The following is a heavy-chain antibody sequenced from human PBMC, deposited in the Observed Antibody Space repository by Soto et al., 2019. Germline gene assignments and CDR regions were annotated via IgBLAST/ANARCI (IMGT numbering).Heavy chain of an antibody. Sequence: SETLSLTCTVSGGSISSYYWSWIRQPPGKGLEWIGYIYYSGSTNYNPSLKSRVTISVDTSKNQFSLKLSSVTAADTAVYYCAREERSSSWYFDYWGQGTLVTVSS. D-gene: IGHD6-13*01. CDR1: GGSISSYY. CDR2: IYYSGST. V-gene: IGHV4-59*01. J-gene: IGHJ4*02. CDR3: AREERSSSWYFDY.